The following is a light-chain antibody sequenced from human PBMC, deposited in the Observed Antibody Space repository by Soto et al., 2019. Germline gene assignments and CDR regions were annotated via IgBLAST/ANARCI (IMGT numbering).Light chain of an antibody. CDR1: QSISSY. CDR2: AAS. CDR3: QQSYSTPQLT. J-gene: IGKJ4*01. Sequence: DIQMTQSPSSLSASVGDRVTITCRASQSISSYLNWYQQKPGKAPKLLIYAASSLQSGVPSRFSGSESGTDFTLTISSLQPEALATYYCQQSYSTPQLTFGGGTKVETK. V-gene: IGKV1-39*01.